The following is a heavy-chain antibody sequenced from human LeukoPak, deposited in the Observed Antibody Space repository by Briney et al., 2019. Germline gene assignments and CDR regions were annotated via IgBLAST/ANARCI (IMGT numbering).Heavy chain of an antibody. Sequence: SETLSLTCTVSGGSIRSYYWNWIRQPPGKGLEWIGYIYYSGSTNYNPSLKSRVTISVDTSKNQFSLKLSSVTAADTAVYYCARVGAARPKYYYYMDVWGKGTTVTVSS. V-gene: IGHV4-59*01. D-gene: IGHD6-6*01. CDR1: GGSIRSYY. J-gene: IGHJ6*03. CDR2: IYYSGST. CDR3: ARVGAARPKYYYYMDV.